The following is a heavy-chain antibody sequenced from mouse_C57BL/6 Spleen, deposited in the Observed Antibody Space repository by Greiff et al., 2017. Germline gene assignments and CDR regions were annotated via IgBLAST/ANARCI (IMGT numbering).Heavy chain of an antibody. V-gene: IGHV1-54*01. CDR1: GYAFTNYL. J-gene: IGHJ2*01. CDR3: ARGTGDD. CDR2: INPGSGGT. Sequence: VQLQESGAELVRPGTSVKVSCKASGYAFTNYLIEWVKQRPGQGLEWIGVINPGSGGTNYNEKFKGKATLTADKSSSTAYMQLSSLTSEDSAVYFCARGTGDDWGQGTTLTVSS. D-gene: IGHD3-3*01.